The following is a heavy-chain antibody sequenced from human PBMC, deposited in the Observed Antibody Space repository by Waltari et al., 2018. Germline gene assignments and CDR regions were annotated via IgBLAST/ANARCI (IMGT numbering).Heavy chain of an antibody. CDR3: ASDAFGNSIGGVFDY. CDR2: INWKSGNI. V-gene: IGHV3-9*01. D-gene: IGHD3-3*01. J-gene: IGHJ4*02. CDR1: GFRFADRS. Sequence: EVQLVESGGGLVQPGRSLRLSCVGSGFRFADRSMHWVRQVPGKGLEWGSGINWKSGNIGYADSVKGRFTISRDNAKNSLYLQINSVRTEDTALYYCASDAFGNSIGGVFDYWGQGTLVNVSS.